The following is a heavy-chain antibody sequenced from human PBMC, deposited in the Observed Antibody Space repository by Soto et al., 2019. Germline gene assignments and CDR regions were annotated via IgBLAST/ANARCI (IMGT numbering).Heavy chain of an antibody. J-gene: IGHJ2*01. CDR1: GFTFSSYF. CDR2: IWYDRSNK. D-gene: IGHD2-15*01. Sequence: PGESLRLSCAASGFTFSSYFMHWVRQAPGKRLEKVTVIWYDRSNKYYADYVKGRFTISRDNSKNTLYLQMNSLRAEDTAVYYCARDRAPVAANWYFDLWGRGTLVTVSS. V-gene: IGHV3-33*01. CDR3: ARDRAPVAANWYFDL.